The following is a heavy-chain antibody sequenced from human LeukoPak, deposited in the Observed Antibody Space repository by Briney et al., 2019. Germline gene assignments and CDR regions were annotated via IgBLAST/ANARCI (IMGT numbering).Heavy chain of an antibody. CDR3: ASLPLTVTLEGVFDY. CDR2: IYYSGST. J-gene: IGHJ4*02. D-gene: IGHD4-17*01. Sequence: SETLSLTCTVSGGSISSYYWSWIRQPSGKGLEWIGYIYYSGSTNYNPSLKSRVTISVDTSKNQFSLKLSSVTAADTAVYYCASLPLTVTLEGVFDYWGQGTLVTVSS. CDR1: GGSISSYY. V-gene: IGHV4-59*08.